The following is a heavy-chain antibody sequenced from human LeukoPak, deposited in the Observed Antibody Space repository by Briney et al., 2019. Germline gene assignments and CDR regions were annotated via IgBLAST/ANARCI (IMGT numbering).Heavy chain of an antibody. CDR2: IYSGGST. CDR1: GFTVSSNY. Sequence: GGSLRLSCAASGFTVSSNYMSWVRQAPGKGLEWVSVIYSGGSTYYADSVKGRFTISRHNSKNTLYLQMNSLRAEDTAVYYCARDRRSYSYGYGAGYYGMDVWGQGTTVTVSS. J-gene: IGHJ6*02. CDR3: ARDRRSYSYGYGAGYYGMDV. D-gene: IGHD5-18*01. V-gene: IGHV3-53*04.